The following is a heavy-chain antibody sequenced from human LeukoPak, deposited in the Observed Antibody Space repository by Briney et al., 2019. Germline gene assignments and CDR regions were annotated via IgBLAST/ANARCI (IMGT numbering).Heavy chain of an antibody. J-gene: IGHJ4*02. V-gene: IGHV3-30*19. CDR3: ARPYDFWTGGESDY. CDR2: ISYDGSNK. CDR1: GFTFSSYG. D-gene: IGHD3-3*01. Sequence: PGGSLRLSCAASGFTFSSYGMHWVRQAPGKGLEWVAGISYDGSNKYYADSVKGRFTISRDNSNNTLYLRMNSLRAEDTAVYYCARPYDFWTGGESDYWGQGTLVTVSS.